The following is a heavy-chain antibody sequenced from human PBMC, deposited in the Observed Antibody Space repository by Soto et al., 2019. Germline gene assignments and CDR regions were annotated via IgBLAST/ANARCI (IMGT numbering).Heavy chain of an antibody. Sequence: ASVKVSCKASGYTFTSYVISWVRQAPGQGLEWMGWISAYNGNTNYAQKLQGRVTMTTDTSTSTAYMELRSLRSDDTAVYYCARDLANWATVTNLRVFDYCGQGTLVTVSS. CDR3: ARDLANWATVTNLRVFDY. V-gene: IGHV1-18*01. CDR1: GYTFTSYV. CDR2: ISAYNGNT. J-gene: IGHJ4*02. D-gene: IGHD4-17*01.